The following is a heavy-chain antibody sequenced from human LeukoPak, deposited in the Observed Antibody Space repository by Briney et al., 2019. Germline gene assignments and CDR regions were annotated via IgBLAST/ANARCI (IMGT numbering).Heavy chain of an antibody. J-gene: IGHJ4*02. CDR1: GYSFTSYW. Sequence: GESLKISCKGSGYSFTSYWIAWVRQMPGKGLEWMGIIYPGDSDTRYSPSFQGQATISADKSISTAYLQWSSLKASDTAMYYCARRLSYYGSGRPTYYFDYWGQGTLVTVSS. D-gene: IGHD3-10*01. V-gene: IGHV5-51*01. CDR3: ARRLSYYGSGRPTYYFDY. CDR2: IYPGDSDT.